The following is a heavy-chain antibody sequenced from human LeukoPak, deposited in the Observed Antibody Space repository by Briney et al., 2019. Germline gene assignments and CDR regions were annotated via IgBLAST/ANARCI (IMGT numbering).Heavy chain of an antibody. CDR1: GGSISSYY. CDR3: ARAGYYDILAFDI. D-gene: IGHD3-9*01. CDR2: IYYSGST. V-gene: IGHV4-59*01. J-gene: IGHJ3*02. Sequence: PSETLSLTCTGSGGSISSYYWSWIRQPPGKGLEWIGYIYYSGSTNYNSSLKSRVTISVDTSKNQFSLKLSSVTAADTAVYYCARAGYYDILAFDIWGQGTMVTVSS.